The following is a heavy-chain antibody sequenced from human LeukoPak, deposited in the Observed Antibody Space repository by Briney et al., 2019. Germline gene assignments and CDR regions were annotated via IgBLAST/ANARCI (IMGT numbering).Heavy chain of an antibody. J-gene: IGHJ4*02. CDR3: ARDPRYSGYDAEPTGFDY. CDR2: ISAYNGNT. D-gene: IGHD5-12*01. CDR1: GYTFTSSG. Sequence: GASVKVSCKASGYTFTSSGISWVRQAPGQGLEWMGWISAYNGNTNYAQKLQGRVTMTTDTSTSTAYMELRSLRSDDTAVYYCARDPRYSGYDAEPTGFDYWGQGTLVTVSS. V-gene: IGHV1-18*01.